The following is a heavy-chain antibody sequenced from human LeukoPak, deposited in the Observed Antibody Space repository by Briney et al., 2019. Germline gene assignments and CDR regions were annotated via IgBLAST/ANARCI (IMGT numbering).Heavy chain of an antibody. CDR2: IYSGGST. CDR3: ARKSSGYYAVFDY. D-gene: IGHD3-22*01. J-gene: IGHJ4*02. V-gene: IGHV3-66*01. Sequence: GGSLRLSCAASGFTVSSNYMSWVRQAPGKGLEWVSVIYSGGSTYYADSVKGTFTISRDNSKNTLYLQMNSLRAEDTAVYYCARKSSGYYAVFDYWGQGTLVTVSS. CDR1: GFTVSSNY.